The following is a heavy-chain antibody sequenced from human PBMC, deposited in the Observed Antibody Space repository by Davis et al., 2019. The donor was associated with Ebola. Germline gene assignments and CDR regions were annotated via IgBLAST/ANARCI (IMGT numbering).Heavy chain of an antibody. Sequence: SVKVSCKASGGTFSSYAISWVRQAPGQGLEWMGGIIPIFGTANYAQKFQGRVTITADKSTSTAYMELSSLRSEDTAVYYCARGTDVIAAEEGWFDPWGQGTLVTVSS. CDR3: ARGTDVIAAEEGWFDP. J-gene: IGHJ5*02. V-gene: IGHV1-69*06. D-gene: IGHD6-13*01. CDR2: IIPIFGTA. CDR1: GGTFSSYA.